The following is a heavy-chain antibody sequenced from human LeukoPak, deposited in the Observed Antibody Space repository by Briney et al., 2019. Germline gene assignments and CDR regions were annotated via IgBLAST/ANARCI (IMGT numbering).Heavy chain of an antibody. V-gene: IGHV3-21*01. CDR2: ISSSSSYI. J-gene: IGHJ4*02. CDR3: VREDLGIFPFDY. D-gene: IGHD7-27*01. CDR1: GFTFSSYS. Sequence: GGSLRLSCAASGFTFSSYSMNWVRQAPGKGLEWVSSISSSSSYIYYADSVKGRFTISRDNAKNSLYLQMNSLRAEDTAVYYCVREDLGIFPFDYWGQGTLVTVSS.